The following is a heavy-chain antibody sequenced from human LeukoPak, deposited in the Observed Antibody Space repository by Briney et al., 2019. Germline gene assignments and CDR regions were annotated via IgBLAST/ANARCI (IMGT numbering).Heavy chain of an antibody. V-gene: IGHV1-69*13. CDR2: IIPIFGTA. Sequence: ASXXVSCKASGGSFSSSAINWVRXAPGQGLEWMGGIIPIFGTANFAQKFQGRVTITADESTRTAYMELSSLRSEDTAVYYCATHTGSYSYYYYMDVWGKGTTVTVSS. CDR1: GGSFSSSA. D-gene: IGHD1-26*01. CDR3: ATHTGSYSYYYYMDV. J-gene: IGHJ6*03.